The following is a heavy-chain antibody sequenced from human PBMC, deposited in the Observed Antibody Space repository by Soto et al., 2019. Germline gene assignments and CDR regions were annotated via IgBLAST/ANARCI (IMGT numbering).Heavy chain of an antibody. Sequence: QVQLQESGPGLVKPSRTLSLTCTVSGGSISSGGYYWNWIRQHPGKGLEWIGYMYYTGNTYYNPSLTGRVTISGDTSKHQFSLRLSSVTAADTAVYYCARAEELRFEFDYWGQGTLVTVSS. CDR2: MYYTGNT. CDR1: GGSISSGGYY. CDR3: ARAEELRFEFDY. V-gene: IGHV4-31*03. D-gene: IGHD1-26*01. J-gene: IGHJ4*02.